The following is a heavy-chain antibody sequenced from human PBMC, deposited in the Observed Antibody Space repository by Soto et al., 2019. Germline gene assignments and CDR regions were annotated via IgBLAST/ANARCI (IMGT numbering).Heavy chain of an antibody. CDR1: GGSISSYY. V-gene: IGHV4-59*08. Sequence: PSETLSLTCTVSGGSISSYYWSWIRQPPGKGLEWIGYIYYSGSTNYNPSLKSRVTISVDTSKNQFSLRLSSVTAADTAVYYCARRNWYFDYWGQGTLVTVSS. CDR3: ARRNWYFDY. J-gene: IGHJ4*02. CDR2: IYYSGST.